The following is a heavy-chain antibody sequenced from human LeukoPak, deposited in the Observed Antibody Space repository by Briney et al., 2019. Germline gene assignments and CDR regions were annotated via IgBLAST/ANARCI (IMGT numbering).Heavy chain of an antibody. CDR2: IYHSGST. D-gene: IGHD2-2*01. Sequence: SETLSLTCTVSGGSISSGGYYWSWIRQPPGKGLEWIGYIYHSGSTYYNPSLKSRVTISVDRSKNQFSLKLSSVTAADTAVYYCARSTDCSSTSCSLGAFDIWGQGTMVTVSS. J-gene: IGHJ3*02. CDR3: ARSTDCSSTSCSLGAFDI. V-gene: IGHV4-30-2*01. CDR1: GGSISSGGYY.